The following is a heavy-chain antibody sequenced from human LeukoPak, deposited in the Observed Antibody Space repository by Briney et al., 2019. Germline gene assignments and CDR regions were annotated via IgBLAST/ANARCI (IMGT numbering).Heavy chain of an antibody. Sequence: GGSLRLSCAAPGFTFNSYVMSWVRQAPGKGLEWVSTISGSGNSTYYADSVKGRFTISRDNSKNTLYLQMNSLRAEDTAIYYCAKARQGHFDYWGQGTLVTVSS. J-gene: IGHJ4*02. V-gene: IGHV3-23*01. CDR1: GFTFNSYV. CDR3: AKARQGHFDY. CDR2: ISGSGNST.